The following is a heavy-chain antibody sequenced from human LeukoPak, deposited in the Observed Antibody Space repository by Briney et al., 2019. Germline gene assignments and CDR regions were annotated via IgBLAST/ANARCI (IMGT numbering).Heavy chain of an antibody. V-gene: IGHV1-69*02. D-gene: IGHD3-10*01. J-gene: IGHJ4*02. Sequence: SVKVSCKASGGTFSSYTISWVRQAPGQGLEWMGRIIHILGIANYAQKFQGRVTTTADKSTSTAYMELSSLRSEDTAVYYCARGDYGSGSYLQDYWGQGTLVTVSS. CDR2: IIHILGIA. CDR3: ARGDYGSGSYLQDY. CDR1: GGTFSSYT.